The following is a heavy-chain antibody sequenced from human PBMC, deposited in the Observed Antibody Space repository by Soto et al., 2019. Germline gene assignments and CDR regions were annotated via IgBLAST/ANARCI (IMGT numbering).Heavy chain of an antibody. CDR3: ARAGGRGFSSSWYPVGWFDP. D-gene: IGHD6-13*01. V-gene: IGHV6-1*01. CDR2: TYYRSKWYN. J-gene: IGHJ5*02. Sequence: QALSLTSAICGDSVSSSSATCNLIRHSPSRGLEWLGRTYYRSKWYNDYAVSVKSRISINPDTSKNQFSLQLNSVTPEDTAVYYCARAGGRGFSSSWYPVGWFDPWGQGILVTVSS. CDR1: GDSVSSSSAT.